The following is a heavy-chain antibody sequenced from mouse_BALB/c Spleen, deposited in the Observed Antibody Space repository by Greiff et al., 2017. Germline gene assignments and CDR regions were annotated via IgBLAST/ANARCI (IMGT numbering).Heavy chain of an antibody. CDR2: ISDGGSYT. J-gene: IGHJ4*01. V-gene: IGHV5-4*02. D-gene: IGHD2-14*01. CDR3: ARACTRGAMDY. Sequence: EVKLMESGGGLVKPGGSLKLSCAASGFTFSDYYMYWVRQTPEKRLEWVATISDGGSYTYYPDSVKGRFTISRDNAKNNLYLQMSSLKSEDTAMYYCARACTRGAMDYWGQGTSVTVSS. CDR1: GFTFSDYY.